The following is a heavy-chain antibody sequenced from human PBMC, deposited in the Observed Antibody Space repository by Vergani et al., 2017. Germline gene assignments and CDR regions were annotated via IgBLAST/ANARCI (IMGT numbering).Heavy chain of an antibody. Sequence: EKQLVQSGSETKKPGESLKISCQAFGYIFSNFWIGWVRQRPGRGLEWMGIIYPGDSEVKSNPTFRGQVIFSVDTSVNTAYLQWRSLQASATATYFCASGGDGSENGGALQLWGQGTNITVSS. J-gene: IGHJ3*01. CDR3: ASGGDGSENGGALQL. CDR1: GYIFSNFW. CDR2: IYPGDSEV. V-gene: IGHV5-51*01. D-gene: IGHD3-10*01.